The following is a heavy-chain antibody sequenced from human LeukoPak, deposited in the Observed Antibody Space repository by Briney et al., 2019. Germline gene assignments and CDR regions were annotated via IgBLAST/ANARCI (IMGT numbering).Heavy chain of an antibody. CDR3: AREGSSSRPQSSNYYYYYYMDV. Sequence: ASETLSLTCTVSGGSISSYYWSWIRQPAGKGLEWIGRIYTSGSTNYNPSLKSRVTMSVDTSKNQFSLKLSSVTAADTAVYYCAREGSSSRPQSSNYYYYYYMDVWGKGTRVTVSS. V-gene: IGHV4-4*07. D-gene: IGHD6-6*01. J-gene: IGHJ6*03. CDR2: IYTSGST. CDR1: GGSISSYY.